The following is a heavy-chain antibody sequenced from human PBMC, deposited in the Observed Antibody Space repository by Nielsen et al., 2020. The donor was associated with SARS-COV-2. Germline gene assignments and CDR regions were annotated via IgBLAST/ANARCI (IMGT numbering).Heavy chain of an antibody. CDR3: ARESATVHWFDP. J-gene: IGHJ5*02. CDR1: GGSFSSYY. CDR2: IYYSGST. Sequence: SETLSLTCAVYGGSFSSYYWSWIRQPPGKGLEWIGYIYYSGSTNYNPSLKSRVTISVDTSKNQFSLKLSSVTAADTAVYYCARESATVHWFDPWGQGTLVTVSS. D-gene: IGHD4-17*01. V-gene: IGHV4-59*13.